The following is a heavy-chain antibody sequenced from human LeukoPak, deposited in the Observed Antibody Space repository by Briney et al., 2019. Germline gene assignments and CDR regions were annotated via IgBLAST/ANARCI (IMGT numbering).Heavy chain of an antibody. CDR2: INHSGST. V-gene: IGHV4-34*01. J-gene: IGHJ6*03. Sequence: SETLSLTCAVYGGSFSGYYWSWIRQPPGKGLEWIGEINHSGSTNYNPSPKSRVTISVDTSKNQFSLKLSSVTAADTAVYYCARRGGYYGSGSYLSRHYYYYYMDVWGKGTTVTISS. CDR1: GGSFSGYY. CDR3: ARRGGYYGSGSYLSRHYYYYYMDV. D-gene: IGHD3-10*01.